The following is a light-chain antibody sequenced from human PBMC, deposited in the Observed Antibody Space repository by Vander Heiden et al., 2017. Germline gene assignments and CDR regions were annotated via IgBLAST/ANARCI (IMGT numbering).Light chain of an antibody. CDR2: KAA. V-gene: IGKV1-5*03. CDR1: QSISSW. Sequence: DLQMTQSPSTLSASVGDRVTITCRASQSISSWLAWYQQKPGKAPKLLIYKAASLESGVPSRFSGSGSGTEFTLTISSLQPDDFATYYCQQYNSSPEFTFGPGTKVDIK. CDR3: QQYNSSPEFT. J-gene: IGKJ3*01.